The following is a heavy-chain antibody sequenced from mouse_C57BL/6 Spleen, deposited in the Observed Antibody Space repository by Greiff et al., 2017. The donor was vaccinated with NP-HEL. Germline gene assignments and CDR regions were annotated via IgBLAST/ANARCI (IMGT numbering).Heavy chain of an antibody. CDR1: GYTFTSYW. J-gene: IGHJ3*01. D-gene: IGHD2-2*01. Sequence: QVQLQQPGAELVRPGSSVKLSCKASGYTFTSYWMHWVKQRPIQGLEWIGNIDPADSETHYNQKFKDKATLTVDKSSSTAYMQLRSLTSADSAVYYCARSGGYDGPGFAYWGQGTLVTVSA. V-gene: IGHV1-52*01. CDR3: ARSGGYDGPGFAY. CDR2: IDPADSET.